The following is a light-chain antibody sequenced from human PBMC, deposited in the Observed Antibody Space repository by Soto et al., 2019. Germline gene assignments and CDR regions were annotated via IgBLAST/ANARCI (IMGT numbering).Light chain of an antibody. CDR3: QQDGTSPFP. J-gene: IGKJ3*01. CDR2: GAS. CDR1: ERISSNF. Sequence: VLTQSPDTLSLSPGERATLSCSVSERISSNFLAWYQQRPGQAPTLLIYGASTRASGIPDRFSGSGSGTDFSLTGSRLELADFGVLYCQQDGTSPFPFGPGTTVEIK. V-gene: IGKV3-20*01.